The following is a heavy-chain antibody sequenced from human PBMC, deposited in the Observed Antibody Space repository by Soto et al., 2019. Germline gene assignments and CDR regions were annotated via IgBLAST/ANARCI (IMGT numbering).Heavy chain of an antibody. CDR3: AGHGGQFFDL. V-gene: IGHV4-34*01. Sequence: SETLSLTCAVYGGSVSGDCWSWIRQPPGKGLEWIGEIHHSGSIKYKPSLKSRVSISMDTSKDQFSLNLNSVTAADTSVYFCAGHGGQFFDLWGQGILVTVSS. D-gene: IGHD6-19*01. J-gene: IGHJ4*02. CDR2: IHHSGSI. CDR1: GGSVSGDC.